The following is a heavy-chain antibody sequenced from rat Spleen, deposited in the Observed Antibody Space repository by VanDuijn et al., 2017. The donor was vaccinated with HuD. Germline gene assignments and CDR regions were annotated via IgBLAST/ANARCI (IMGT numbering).Heavy chain of an antibody. CDR2: VWNGGGT. D-gene: IGHD1-2*01. CDR3: TRSGYYYSSYVPFFDY. J-gene: IGHJ2*01. Sequence: QVQLKETGPDLVQLTQTLSITCTVSGFSLTTYNVHWVRQPPGKGLEWMGAVWNGGGTDYDSAFKSRLIISRDTSKSQVFLKMNSLQTDDTAIYFCTRSGYYYSSYVPFFDYWGQGVMVTVSS. CDR1: GFSLTTYN. V-gene: IGHV2-64*01.